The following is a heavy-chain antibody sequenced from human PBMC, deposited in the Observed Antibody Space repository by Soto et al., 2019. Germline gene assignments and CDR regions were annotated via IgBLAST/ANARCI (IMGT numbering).Heavy chain of an antibody. CDR1: GFTFSSYA. D-gene: IGHD3-3*01. CDR3: ARNGLRFLEWLFRQTGHFDY. V-gene: IGHV3-30-3*01. Sequence: GGSLRLSCAASGFTFSSYAMHWVRQAPGKGLEWVAVISYDGSNKYYADSVKGRFTISRDNSKNTLYLQMNSLRAEDTAVYYCARNGLRFLEWLFRQTGHFDYWGQGTLVTVSS. CDR2: ISYDGSNK. J-gene: IGHJ4*02.